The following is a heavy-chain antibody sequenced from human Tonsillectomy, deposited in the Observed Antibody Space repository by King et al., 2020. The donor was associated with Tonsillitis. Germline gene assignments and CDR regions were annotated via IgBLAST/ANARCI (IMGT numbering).Heavy chain of an antibody. CDR1: GYSFTNYW. J-gene: IGHJ4*02. Sequence: VQLVESGAEMKKPGESLKISCKGSGYSFTNYWIGWLRQMPGKGLEWMGIIYPGDSDTRYSPSFQGQVTISAHKSISTAYLQWSSLKASDTAMYYCATSHYYDSSGYYYWGQGTLVTVSS. CDR2: IYPGDSDT. D-gene: IGHD3-22*01. CDR3: ATSHYYDSSGYYY. V-gene: IGHV5-51*01.